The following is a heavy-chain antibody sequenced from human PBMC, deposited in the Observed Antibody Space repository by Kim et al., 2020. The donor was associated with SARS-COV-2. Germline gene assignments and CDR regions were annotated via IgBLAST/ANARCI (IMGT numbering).Heavy chain of an antibody. Sequence: GGSLRLSCSASGFTFSRYSMHWVRQAPGKGLESVSVIDYSGAATYYADSVKGRFTISRDNSKSTLYLQMSSLRPDDTAVYYCVKNWNADYWGQGTLVTVPS. J-gene: IGHJ4*02. V-gene: IGHV3-64D*06. CDR2: IDYSGAAT. CDR1: GFTFSRYS. D-gene: IGHD1-1*01. CDR3: VKNWNADY.